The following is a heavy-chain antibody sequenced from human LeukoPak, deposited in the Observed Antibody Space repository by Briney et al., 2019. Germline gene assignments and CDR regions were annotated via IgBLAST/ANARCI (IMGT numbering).Heavy chain of an antibody. CDR2: IWYDGSRK. Sequence: PGGSLRLSCVASGFIFSNYGLHWVRQAPGKALEWVAVIWYDGSRKYYADSVKGRFTISRDDSKNTLYLQMNSLRVEDTAVYYCARADCSSSSCPSKFDYWGQGTLVTVSS. D-gene: IGHD2-2*01. CDR3: ARADCSSSSCPSKFDY. CDR1: GFIFSNYG. V-gene: IGHV3-33*01. J-gene: IGHJ4*02.